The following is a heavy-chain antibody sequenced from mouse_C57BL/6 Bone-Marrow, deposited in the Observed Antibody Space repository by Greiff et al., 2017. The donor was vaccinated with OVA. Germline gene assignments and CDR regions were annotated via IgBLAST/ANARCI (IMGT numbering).Heavy chain of an antibody. Sequence: VQLLQSGAELARPGASVKLSCKASGYTFTSYGISWVKQRTGQGLEWIGEIYPRSGNTYYNEKFKGKATLTADKSSSTAYMELRSLTSEDSAVYFCARSGGNYAWFAYWGQGTLVTVSA. V-gene: IGHV1-81*01. CDR3: ARSGGNYAWFAY. D-gene: IGHD2-1*01. CDR2: IYPRSGNT. CDR1: GYTFTSYG. J-gene: IGHJ3*01.